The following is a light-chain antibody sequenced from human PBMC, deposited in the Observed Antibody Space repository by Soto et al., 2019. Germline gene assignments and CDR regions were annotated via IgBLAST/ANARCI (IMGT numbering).Light chain of an antibody. J-gene: IGKJ2*01. CDR1: QSVSSSY. Sequence: EIVLTQSPGTLSLSPGEGATLSCRASQSVSSSYLAWYQQKPGQAPTLLIYGASSRVTGIPDTFSGSGSGTDFTLTISRLEPEDFVVYYCQQYGSSPYTFGQGTKLEIK. V-gene: IGKV3-20*01. CDR2: GAS. CDR3: QQYGSSPYT.